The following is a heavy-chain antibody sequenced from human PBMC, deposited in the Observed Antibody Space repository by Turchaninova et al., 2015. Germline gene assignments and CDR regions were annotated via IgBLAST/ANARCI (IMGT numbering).Heavy chain of an antibody. CDR2: GYYSGSA. D-gene: IGHD1-26*01. Sequence: QLPLPEWGPGRVKPSETMPLPCPPPRGHSSRSNYYWGWFRQPPGQGLEWIVSGYYSGSAHYNPALNSRVTIAVDTSKNQFSLKLSSVTAADTAVYYCARQVGNGKWYFDLWGRGTLVTVSS. J-gene: IGHJ2*01. CDR1: RGHSSRSNYY. V-gene: IGHV4-39*01. CDR3: ARQVGNGKWYFDL.